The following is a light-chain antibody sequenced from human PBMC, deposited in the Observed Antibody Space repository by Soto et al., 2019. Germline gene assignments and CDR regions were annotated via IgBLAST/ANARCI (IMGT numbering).Light chain of an antibody. CDR2: AAS. V-gene: IGKV1D-12*01. J-gene: IGKJ4*01. CDR3: QQANSFPLT. Sequence: DIQMTQSPSSVSASVGDRVTITCRASPGISRWLACYQQKPGKAHKLLIYAASSLQSGVPSRFSGSGSGTDFTLTISSLQPEDFATYYCQQANSFPLTFGGGTKVDIK. CDR1: PGISRW.